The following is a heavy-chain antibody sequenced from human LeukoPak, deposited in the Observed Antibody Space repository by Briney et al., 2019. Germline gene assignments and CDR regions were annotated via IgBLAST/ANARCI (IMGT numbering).Heavy chain of an antibody. CDR2: FDPEDGET. CDR1: GYTLTELS. V-gene: IGHV1-24*01. Sequence: ASVEVSCKVSGYTLTELSMHWVRQAPGKGLEWMGGFDPEDGETIYAQKFQGRVTMTEDTSTDTAYMELSSLRSEDTAVYYCATWTAWRRALDYWGQGTLVTVSS. D-gene: IGHD3/OR15-3a*01. CDR3: ATWTAWRRALDY. J-gene: IGHJ4*02.